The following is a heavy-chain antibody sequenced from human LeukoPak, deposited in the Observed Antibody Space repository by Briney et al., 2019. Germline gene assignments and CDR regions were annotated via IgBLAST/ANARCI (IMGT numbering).Heavy chain of an antibody. D-gene: IGHD1-14*01. J-gene: IGHJ4*02. CDR1: GGSFSGYY. CDR2: INHSGST. V-gene: IGHV4-34*01. Sequence: SETLSLTCAVYGGSFSGYYWSWIRQPPGKGLEWIGEINHSGSTNYNPSLKSRVTISVDTSKNQFSLKLSSVTAADTAVYYCARQGRVTGTTSFDYWGQGTLVTVSS. CDR3: ARQGRVTGTTSFDY.